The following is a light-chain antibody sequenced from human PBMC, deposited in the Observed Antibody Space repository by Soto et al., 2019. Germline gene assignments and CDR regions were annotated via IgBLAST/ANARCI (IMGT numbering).Light chain of an antibody. CDR3: HQYYTSPYT. V-gene: IGKV4-1*01. J-gene: IGKJ2*01. CDR2: WAS. CDR1: QTVLFSSNNRNY. Sequence: DNVMTQSPDSLAVSLGERATINCKSSQTVLFSSNNRNYLAWYQQKPGQPPKLLIYWASTRESGVPDRFSGSGSATDFTLTISSLQAEDVAVYYCHQYYTSPYTFGQGTKLEIK.